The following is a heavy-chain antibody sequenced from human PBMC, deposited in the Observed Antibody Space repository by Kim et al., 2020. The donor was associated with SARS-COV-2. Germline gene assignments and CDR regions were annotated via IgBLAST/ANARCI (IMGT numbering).Heavy chain of an antibody. CDR2: IWYDGSNK. J-gene: IGHJ5*02. CDR3: ARGDHERYYDFWSGPEVRWFDP. V-gene: IGHV3-33*01. D-gene: IGHD3-3*01. CDR1: GFTFSSYG. Sequence: GGSLRLSCAASGFTFSSYGMHWVRQAPGKGLEWVAVIWYDGSNKYYADSVKGRFTISRDNSKNTLYLQMNSLRAEDTAVYYCARGDHERYYDFWSGPEVRWFDPWGQGTLVTVSS.